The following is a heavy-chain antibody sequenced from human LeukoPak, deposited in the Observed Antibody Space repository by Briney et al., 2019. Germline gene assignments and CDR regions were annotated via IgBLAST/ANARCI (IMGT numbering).Heavy chain of an antibody. CDR2: INPNSGGT. CDR1: GHTFTGYY. CDR3: ARGIGSGPRSRNPGGMDV. Sequence: ASVKVSCKASGHTFTGYYMHWVRQAPGQGLEWMGWINPNSGGTNYAQKFQGRVTMTRDTSISTAYMELSRLRSDDTAVYYCARGIGSGPRSRNPGGMDVWGQGTTVTVSS. V-gene: IGHV1-2*02. D-gene: IGHD2-15*01. J-gene: IGHJ6*02.